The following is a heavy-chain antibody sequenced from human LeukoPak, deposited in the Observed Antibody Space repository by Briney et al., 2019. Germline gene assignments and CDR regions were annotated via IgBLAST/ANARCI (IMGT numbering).Heavy chain of an antibody. J-gene: IGHJ6*02. CDR1: GGSFSGYY. CDR2: INHSGST. CDR3: ERGPGSNYHYYSYYGMDV. V-gene: IGHV4-34*01. Sequence: KPSETLSLTCAVYGGSFSGYYWSWIRQPPGKGLEWIGEINHSGSTNYNPSLKSRVTISVDTSKNQFSLKLSSVTAADTAVYYCERGPGSNYHYYSYYGMDVWGQGTTVTVSS. D-gene: IGHD3-10*01.